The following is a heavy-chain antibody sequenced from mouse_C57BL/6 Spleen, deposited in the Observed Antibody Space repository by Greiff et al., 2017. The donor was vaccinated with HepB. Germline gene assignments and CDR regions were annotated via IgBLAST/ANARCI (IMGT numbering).Heavy chain of an antibody. CDR1: GYTFTDYE. CDR2: IDPETGGT. Sequence: VQLQQSGAELVRPGASVTLSCKASGYTFTDYEMHWVKQTPVHGLEWIGAIDPETGGTAYNQKFKGKAILTADKSSSTAYMELRSLTSEDSAVYYCTRSRGGAYWGQGTLVTVSA. CDR3: TRSRGGAY. J-gene: IGHJ3*01. V-gene: IGHV1-15*01.